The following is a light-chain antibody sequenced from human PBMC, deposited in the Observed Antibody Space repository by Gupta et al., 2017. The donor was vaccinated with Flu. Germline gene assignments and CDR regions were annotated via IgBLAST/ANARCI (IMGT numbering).Light chain of an antibody. CDR3: QQADGIPLT. Sequence: YLGERATINCKCSRSGCYDASEKNYLSGYQQKPGQPPKVLINWDSSRESGVPDRFSGSGSGTDFILTINSLQAEDVAVYYCQQADGIPLTFGGGTKVEIK. CDR2: WDS. J-gene: IGKJ4*01. CDR1: RSGCYDASEKNY. V-gene: IGKV4-1*01.